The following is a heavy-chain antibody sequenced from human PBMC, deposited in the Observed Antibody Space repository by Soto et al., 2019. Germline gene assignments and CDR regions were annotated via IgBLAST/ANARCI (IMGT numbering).Heavy chain of an antibody. CDR1: GFTFSSYG. V-gene: IGHV3-30*18. J-gene: IGHJ6*02. Sequence: GGSLRLSCAASGFTFSSYGRHWVRQAPGKGLEWVAVISYDGSNKYYADSVKGRFTISRDNSKNTLYLQMNSLRAEDTAVYCCAKDRMYYYDSSGYYYYYYYGMDVWGQGTTVTVSS. D-gene: IGHD3-22*01. CDR3: AKDRMYYYDSSGYYYYYYYGMDV. CDR2: ISYDGSNK.